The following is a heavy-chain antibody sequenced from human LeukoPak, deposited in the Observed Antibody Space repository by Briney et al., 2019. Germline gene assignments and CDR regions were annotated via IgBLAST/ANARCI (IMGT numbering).Heavy chain of an antibody. CDR3: ASSALGYYFDY. J-gene: IGHJ4*02. Sequence: GGSLRLSCAASGFTFSSYSMNWVRQAPGKGLEWVSYISSSSSTIYYADSVKGRFTISRDNAKNSLYLQMNSLRAEDTAVYYCASSALGYYFDYWGQGTLVTVSS. CDR1: GFTFSSYS. V-gene: IGHV3-48*04. CDR2: ISSSSSTI. D-gene: IGHD7-27*01.